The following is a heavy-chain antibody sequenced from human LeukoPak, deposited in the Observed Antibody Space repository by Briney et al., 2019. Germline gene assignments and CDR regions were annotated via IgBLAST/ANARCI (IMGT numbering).Heavy chain of an antibody. J-gene: IGHJ4*02. Sequence: ASVEVSCKSSGYTFTTYGISWLRQAPGQGLEWMGWISPDKGNTDYAQKFQGRVTMTTDTSTSTVYMELRNLRSDDTAVYFCARDWGSKRINADYWGQGTLVTVSS. CDR2: ISPDKGNT. D-gene: IGHD2/OR15-2a*01. V-gene: IGHV1-18*01. CDR3: ARDWGSKRINADY. CDR1: GYTFTTYG.